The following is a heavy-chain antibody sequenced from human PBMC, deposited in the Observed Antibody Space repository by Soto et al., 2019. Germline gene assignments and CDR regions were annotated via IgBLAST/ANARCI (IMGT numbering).Heavy chain of an antibody. CDR2: ISPYNGDT. CDR1: GYTFSSYG. J-gene: IGHJ3*01. D-gene: IGHD2-15*01. V-gene: IGHV1-18*04. Sequence: ASVKVSCKASGYTFSSYGISWVRQAPGQGLEWMGWISPYNGDTDYAHKLQDRVTMTTETSTNTADMELRSLRSDDTAVYYCARVRYCSGGSCYSPPSDAFDFSGQGTMVTVSS. CDR3: ARVRYCSGGSCYSPPSDAFDF.